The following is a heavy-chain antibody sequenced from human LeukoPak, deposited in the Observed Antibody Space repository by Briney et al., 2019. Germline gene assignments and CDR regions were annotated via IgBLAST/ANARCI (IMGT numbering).Heavy chain of an antibody. CDR2: IQYDGSKK. Sequence: GESLRLSCTASGITFSHYWMSWVRQAPGKGLEWVTFIQYDGSKKYYADSVKGRFTISRDNSKNTLYLEMNSLRAEDTAVYYCAKDIGSYYDYWGQGILVTVSS. CDR1: GITFSHYW. D-gene: IGHD3-10*01. V-gene: IGHV3-30*02. J-gene: IGHJ4*02. CDR3: AKDIGSYYDY.